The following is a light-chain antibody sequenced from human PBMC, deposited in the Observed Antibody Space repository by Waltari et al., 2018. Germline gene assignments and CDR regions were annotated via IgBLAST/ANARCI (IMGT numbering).Light chain of an antibody. J-gene: IGLJ3*02. Sequence: QSALTHPASVSGSPGQSITIPCTGTSSAVGTYNLVSWYQQYPGKAPKVMIYDDNRRPSGVSDRFSGSKSGNTASLTISGVQAEDEADYYCCSYAGSYTWVFGGGTKLTVL. CDR2: DDN. CDR3: CSYAGSYTWV. CDR1: SSAVGTYNL. V-gene: IGLV2-23*01.